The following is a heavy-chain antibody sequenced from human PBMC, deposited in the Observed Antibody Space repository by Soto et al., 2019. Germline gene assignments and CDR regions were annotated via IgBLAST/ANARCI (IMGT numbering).Heavy chain of an antibody. V-gene: IGHV4-59*01. CDR2: IYYSGST. D-gene: IGHD3-22*01. Sequence: QVQLQESGPGLVKPSETLSLTCTVSGGSISSYYWSWIRQPPGKGLEWIGYIYYSGSTNYNPSLKSRATISVDTSKNQFSLKLSSVTAADTAVYYCARVDDSTQDYFYYWGQGTLVTVSS. CDR3: ARVDDSTQDYFYY. J-gene: IGHJ4*02. CDR1: GGSISSYY.